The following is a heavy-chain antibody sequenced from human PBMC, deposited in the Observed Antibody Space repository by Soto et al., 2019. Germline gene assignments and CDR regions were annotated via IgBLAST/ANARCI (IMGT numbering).Heavy chain of an antibody. Sequence: QVLLEESGGGVVQPGRSLRLSCEASGFTFNTYSMHWVRQPPGKGLEWLAAIWYDGTQKYYADSVKGRFIISRDNSKKTLYLEMNSLRAEDTAVYYCARAGGTTVTGLWHFDSWGQGTLVTVSS. J-gene: IGHJ4*02. CDR1: GFTFNTYS. CDR3: ARAGGTTVTGLWHFDS. D-gene: IGHD4-17*01. V-gene: IGHV3-33*01. CDR2: IWYDGTQK.